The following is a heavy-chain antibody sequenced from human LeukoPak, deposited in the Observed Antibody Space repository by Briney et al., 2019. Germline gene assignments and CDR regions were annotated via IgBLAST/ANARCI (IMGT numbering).Heavy chain of an antibody. CDR3: AKGEMVRGVGYYMDV. CDR2: ISGSGSST. CDR1: GFTFSSYA. D-gene: IGHD3-10*01. V-gene: IGHV3-23*01. Sequence: GGSLRLSCAASGFTFSSYALTWVRQAPGKGLEWVSGISGSGSSTYYADSVKGRFTISRDNSKDTLYLQMNSLRAEDTAVYYCAKGEMVRGVGYYMDVWGKGTTVTVSS. J-gene: IGHJ6*03.